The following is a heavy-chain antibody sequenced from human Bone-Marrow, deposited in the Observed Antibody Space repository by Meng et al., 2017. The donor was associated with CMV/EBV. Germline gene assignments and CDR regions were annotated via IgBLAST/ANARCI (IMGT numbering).Heavy chain of an antibody. CDR3: ARTLGYCSSTSCYLPAYFDY. V-gene: IGHV4-59*01. CDR2: IYYSGST. J-gene: IGHJ4*02. D-gene: IGHD2-2*01. Sequence: SETLSLTCTVSGGPISSYYWSWIRQPPGKGLEWIGYIYYSGSTNYNPSLKSRVTISVDTSKNQFSLKLSSVTAADTAVYYCARTLGYCSSTSCYLPAYFDYWGQGTLVTVSS. CDR1: GGPISSYY.